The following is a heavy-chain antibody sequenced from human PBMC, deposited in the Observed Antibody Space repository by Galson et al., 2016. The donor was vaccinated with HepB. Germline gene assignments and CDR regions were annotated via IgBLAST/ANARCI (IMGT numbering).Heavy chain of an antibody. J-gene: IGHJ3*01. CDR2: IYYSGST. Sequence: ETLSLTCTVSDGSISSYYWSWIRQPPGKGLEWIGYIYYSGSTKYNPSLKSRVTISVDTSKNQFSLKLSSVTAADTAVYYCASHPYSLYYDYIWGSDRSDAFDVWGQGTMVTVSS. V-gene: IGHV4-59*01. CDR1: DGSISSYY. D-gene: IGHD3-16*02. CDR3: ASHPYSLYYDYIWGSDRSDAFDV.